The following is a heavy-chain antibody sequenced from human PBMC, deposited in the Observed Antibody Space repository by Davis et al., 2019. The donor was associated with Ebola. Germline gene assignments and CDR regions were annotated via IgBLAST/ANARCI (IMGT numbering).Heavy chain of an antibody. CDR1: GFTFSGYS. CDR3: ARHDDY. J-gene: IGHJ4*02. Sequence: GESLKISCAASGFTFSGYSMNWVRQAPGKGLEWVSYIGSSSSIIYYADSVKGRFAISRDNAKNSLYLQMKSLRDEDTAVYYCARHDDYWGQGTLVTVSS. V-gene: IGHV3-48*02. CDR2: IGSSSSII.